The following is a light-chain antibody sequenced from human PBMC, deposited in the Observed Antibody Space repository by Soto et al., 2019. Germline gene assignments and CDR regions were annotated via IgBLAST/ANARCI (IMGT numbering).Light chain of an antibody. J-gene: IGKJ5*01. CDR2: AAS. CDR3: QQANSFPT. Sequence: DIHITHSPSSGSSSVVYIFSITCRASQGISSWLAWYQQKPGKAPKLLIYAASSLQSGVPSRFSGSGSGTDFTLTISSLQPEDFATYYCQQANSFPTFGQGTRLEIK. V-gene: IGKV1-12*01. CDR1: QGISSW.